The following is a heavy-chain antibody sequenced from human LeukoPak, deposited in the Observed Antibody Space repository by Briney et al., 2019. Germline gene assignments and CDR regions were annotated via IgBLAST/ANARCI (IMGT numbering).Heavy chain of an antibody. CDR2: INHSGST. CDR1: GGSFSGYY. CDR3: ARARMAGPGNWFDP. D-gene: IGHD2-8*01. V-gene: IGHV4-34*01. J-gene: IGHJ5*02. Sequence: SETLSLTCAVYGGSFSGYYWSWIRQPPGKGLEWIGEINHSGSTNYNPSLKSRVTIPVDTSKNQFSLKLSSVTAADTAVYYCARARMAGPGNWFDPWGQGTLVTVSS.